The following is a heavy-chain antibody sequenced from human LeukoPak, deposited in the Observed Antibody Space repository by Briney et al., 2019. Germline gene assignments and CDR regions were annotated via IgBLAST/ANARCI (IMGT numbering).Heavy chain of an antibody. J-gene: IGHJ4*02. D-gene: IGHD1-26*01. CDR3: ARPRMGATGEVDY. CDR1: GGSISSSSYY. CDR2: IYHSGTT. Sequence: SETLSLTCTVSGGSISSSSYYWGWIRQPPGRGLEWIAYIYHSGTTYYNPSLKSRVTISVDTSKNQFSLKLTSVTAADTAVYYCARPRMGATGEVDYWGQGTLVTVSS. V-gene: IGHV4-61*05.